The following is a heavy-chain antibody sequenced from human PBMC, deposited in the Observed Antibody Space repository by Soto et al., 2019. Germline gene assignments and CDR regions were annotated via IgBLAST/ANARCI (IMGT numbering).Heavy chain of an antibody. V-gene: IGHV1-58*01. CDR2: IVVGSGNT. CDR1: GFTFTSSA. CDR3: AAVGPNHYDSSRYYSGPFAI. D-gene: IGHD3-22*01. J-gene: IGHJ3*02. Sequence: SVKVSCKASGFTFTSSAVHWVRQARGELLEWIGLIVVGSGNTNYAQKFQERVTITRDMSTSTAYMELSSMRSEDTAVYYCAAVGPNHYDSSRYYSGPFAIWGPGTIVTVSS.